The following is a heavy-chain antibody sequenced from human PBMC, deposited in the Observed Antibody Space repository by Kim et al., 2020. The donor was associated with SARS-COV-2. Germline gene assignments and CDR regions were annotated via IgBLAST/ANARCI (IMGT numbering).Heavy chain of an antibody. CDR3: ASKITMVRGVLEV. Sequence: GGSLRLSCAASGFTFSSYAMHWVRQAPGKGLEWVAVISYDGSNKYYADSVKGRFTISRDNSKNTLYLQMNSLRAEDTAVYYCASKITMVRGVLEVWGQGTTVTVSS. CDR1: GFTFSSYA. V-gene: IGHV3-30*04. D-gene: IGHD3-10*01. J-gene: IGHJ6*02. CDR2: ISYDGSNK.